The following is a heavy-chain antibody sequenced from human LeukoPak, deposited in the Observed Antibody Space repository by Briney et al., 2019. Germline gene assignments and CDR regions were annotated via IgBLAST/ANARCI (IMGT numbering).Heavy chain of an antibody. CDR2: IYHSGST. Sequence: PSETLSLTCTVSGGSISSGGYYWSWIRQPPGKGLECIGYIYHSGSTYYNPSLKSRVTISVDRSKNQFSLKLSSVTAADTAVYYCASLGSGIDYWGQGTLVTVSS. V-gene: IGHV4-30-2*02. J-gene: IGHJ4*02. D-gene: IGHD1-26*01. CDR3: ASLGSGIDY. CDR1: GGSISSGGYY.